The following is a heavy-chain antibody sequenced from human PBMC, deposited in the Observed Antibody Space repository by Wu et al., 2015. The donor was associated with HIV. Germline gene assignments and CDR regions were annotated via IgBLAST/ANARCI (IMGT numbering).Heavy chain of an antibody. CDR3: ARGRAPYYYDTSVIPGY. J-gene: IGHJ4*02. D-gene: IGHD3-22*01. V-gene: IGHV1-18*01. CDR2: ISAYNGNT. Sequence: QVQLVQSGTEVKKPGASVKVSCKASGYTFTNYGINWVRQAPGQGLEWMGWISAYNGNTNYAQNLQGRVTMTTDTSTTTAYMELRSLRSDDTAVYYCARGRAPYYYDTSVIPGYWGQGTLVTVSS. CDR1: GYTFTNYG.